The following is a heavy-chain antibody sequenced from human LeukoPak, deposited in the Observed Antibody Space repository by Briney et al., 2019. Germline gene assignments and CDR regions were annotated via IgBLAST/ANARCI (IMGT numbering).Heavy chain of an antibody. CDR2: IYYSGST. CDR3: ARVWRGYSGYDSPLDY. D-gene: IGHD5-12*01. CDR1: GGSISSYY. J-gene: IGHJ4*02. V-gene: IGHV4-59*01. Sequence: PSETLSLTCTVSGGSISSYYWSRIRQPPGKGLEWIGYIYYSGSTNYNPSLKSRVTISVDTSKNQFSLKLSSVTAADTAVYYCARVWRGYSGYDSPLDYWGQGTLVTVSS.